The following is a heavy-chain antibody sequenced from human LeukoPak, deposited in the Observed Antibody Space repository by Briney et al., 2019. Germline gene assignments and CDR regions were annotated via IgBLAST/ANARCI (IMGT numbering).Heavy chain of an antibody. Sequence: PSQTLSLTCTVSGGSISSGDYYWRWIRQPPGKGLEWIGYIYYSGSTYYNPSLKSRVTISVDTSKNQFSLKLSSVTAADTAVYYCAREGYFDGAFDIWGQGTMVTVSS. V-gene: IGHV4-30-4*01. CDR1: GGSISSGDYY. CDR3: AREGYFDGAFDI. D-gene: IGHD3-9*01. J-gene: IGHJ3*02. CDR2: IYYSGST.